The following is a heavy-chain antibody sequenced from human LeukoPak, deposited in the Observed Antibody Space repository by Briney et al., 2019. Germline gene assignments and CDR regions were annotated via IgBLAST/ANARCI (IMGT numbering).Heavy chain of an antibody. CDR2: ISSSGSTI. J-gene: IGHJ4*02. CDR3: ARAAVEVVPAAPYFDY. CDR1: GFTFSDYY. V-gene: IGHV3-11*01. Sequence: GGSLRLSCAASGFTFSDYYMSWIRQAPGKGLEWVSYISSSGSTIYYADSVKGRFTISRDNAKNSLYLQMNSLRAEDTAVYYCARAAVEVVPAAPYFDYWGQGTLVTVSS. D-gene: IGHD2-2*01.